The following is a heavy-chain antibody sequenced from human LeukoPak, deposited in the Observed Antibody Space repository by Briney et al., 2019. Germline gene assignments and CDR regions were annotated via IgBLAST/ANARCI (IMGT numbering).Heavy chain of an antibody. J-gene: IGHJ6*03. V-gene: IGHV3-7*01. Sequence: GGSLRLSCAASGFTFSNYWMTWVRQAPGKGLEWVAIIKQDGSEKYYVDSVKGRFTISRDNAKSSLYLQMDSLRAEDTAVYNCARDLETYYNFWSGSYRTDYYYYMDVWGKGTTVTVSS. D-gene: IGHD3-3*01. CDR1: GFTFSNYW. CDR3: ARDLETYYNFWSGSYRTDYYYYMDV. CDR2: IKQDGSEK.